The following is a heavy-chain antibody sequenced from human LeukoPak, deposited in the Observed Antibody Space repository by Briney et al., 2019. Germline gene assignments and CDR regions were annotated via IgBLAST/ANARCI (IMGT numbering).Heavy chain of an antibody. V-gene: IGHV3-48*02. CDR1: GFTFSSYS. CDR2: ITSSSNSI. CDR3: ARGSNRAFDY. D-gene: IGHD1-14*01. Sequence: PGGSLRLSCTASGFTFSSYSMNWVRQAPGKGLEWVSHITSSSNSIYYADSVKGRFTISRDNAKNSLSLQMHSLRDEDTAVYHCARGSNRAFDYWGQGTLVTVSS. J-gene: IGHJ4*02.